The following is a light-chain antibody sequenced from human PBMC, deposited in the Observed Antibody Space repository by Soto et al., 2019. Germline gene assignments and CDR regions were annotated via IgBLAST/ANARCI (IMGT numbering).Light chain of an antibody. CDR1: ISDFVVYNY. Sequence: SVLTQPASVSGSPGQSIAVSCTGTISDFVVYNYVSWYQQHPGKAPKLMIYGVSNRPSGASNRFSGSKSGNTASLTISGLQADDEADYYCSSHTISSALQVFGTGTKVTVL. CDR2: GVS. V-gene: IGLV2-14*01. CDR3: SSHTISSALQV. J-gene: IGLJ1*01.